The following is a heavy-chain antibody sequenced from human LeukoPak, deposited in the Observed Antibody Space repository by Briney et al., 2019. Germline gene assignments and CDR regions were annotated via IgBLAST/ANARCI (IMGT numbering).Heavy chain of an antibody. D-gene: IGHD6-13*01. Sequence: GASVKVSCKASGYTFTSYGMNWVRQAPGQGLEWMGWINTNTGNPTYAQGFTGRFVLSLDTSVSTAHLQISSLKAEDTAVYYCARGPLFSSSHPEDYRNDYWGQGTLVTVSS. CDR1: GYTFTSYG. CDR2: INTNTGNP. V-gene: IGHV7-4-1*02. CDR3: ARGPLFSSSHPEDYRNDY. J-gene: IGHJ4*02.